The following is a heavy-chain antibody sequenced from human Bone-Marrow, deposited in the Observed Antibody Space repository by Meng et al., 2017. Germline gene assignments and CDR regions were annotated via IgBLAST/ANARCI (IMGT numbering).Heavy chain of an antibody. V-gene: IGHV4-34*01. CDR1: GGSFSDYY. CDR3: ARGPTTMAHDFDY. CDR2: INHSGST. D-gene: IGHD4-11*01. J-gene: IGHJ4*02. Sequence: QGQLPQWGAVLLKPSETLSLPCVFSGGSFSDYYWSWIRQPPGKGLEWIGEINHSGSTNYNPSLESRATISVDTSQNNLSLKLSSVTAADSAVYYCARGPTTMAHDFDYWGQGTLVTVAS.